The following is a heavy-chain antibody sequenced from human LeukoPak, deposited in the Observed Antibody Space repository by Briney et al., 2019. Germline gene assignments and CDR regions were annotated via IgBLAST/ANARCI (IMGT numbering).Heavy chain of an antibody. CDR1: GYTFTGYY. V-gene: IGHV1-2*02. CDR2: INPNSGGT. CDR3: ARGGSYCSGGSCYYYYYYMDV. Sequence: GASVKVSCKASGYTFTGYYMHWVRQAPGQGLEWMGWINPNSGGTNYAQKFQGRVTMTRDTSISTAYMELSRLRSDDTAVYYCARGGSYCSGGSCYYYYYYMDVWGKGTTVTVSS. J-gene: IGHJ6*03. D-gene: IGHD2-15*01.